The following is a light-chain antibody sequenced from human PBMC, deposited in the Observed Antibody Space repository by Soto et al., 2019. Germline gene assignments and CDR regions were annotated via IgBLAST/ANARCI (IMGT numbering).Light chain of an antibody. J-gene: IGKJ5*01. V-gene: IGKV1-5*03. CDR1: QSISSW. CDR3: QQYNSYPIT. Sequence: DIQMTQSPSTLSASVGDRVTITCRASQSISSWLAWYQQKPGKAPKSLIYKASSLESGVPSRFSGGGSGTEFTLTISILQPDDFAPYYCQQYNSYPITFGQGTRLEIK. CDR2: KAS.